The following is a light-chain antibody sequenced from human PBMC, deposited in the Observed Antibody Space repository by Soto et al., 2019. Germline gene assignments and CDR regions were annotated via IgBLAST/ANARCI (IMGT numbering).Light chain of an antibody. Sequence: DIPMTQSPSSLSASVGDRVTITCRASHNIDTYLNWYLQKPGQAPTLLIYSAYSLQSSVTPRFSGDGSGTDFTLTISSLQTEDFATYYCQQSYNVPRTFGQGTTV. V-gene: IGKV1-39*01. CDR2: SAY. CDR3: QQSYNVPRT. CDR1: HNIDTY. J-gene: IGKJ1*01.